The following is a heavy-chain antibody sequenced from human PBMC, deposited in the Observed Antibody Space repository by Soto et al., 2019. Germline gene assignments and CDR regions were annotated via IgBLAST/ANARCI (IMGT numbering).Heavy chain of an antibody. CDR2: IYYSGST. J-gene: IGHJ5*02. D-gene: IGHD3-22*01. CDR1: VGSISSGDYY. Sequence: SETLSLTCTVSVGSISSGDYYWSWIRQPPGKGLEWIGYIYYSGSTYYNPSLKSRVTISVDTSKNQFSLKLSSVTAADTAVYYCARDQANYYDSSDGGFDPWGQGTLVTVSS. V-gene: IGHV4-30-4*01. CDR3: ARDQANYYDSSDGGFDP.